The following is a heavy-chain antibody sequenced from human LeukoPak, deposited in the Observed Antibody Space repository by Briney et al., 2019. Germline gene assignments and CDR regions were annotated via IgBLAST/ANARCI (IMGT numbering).Heavy chain of an antibody. V-gene: IGHV1-18*01. J-gene: IGHJ4*02. Sequence: ASVKVSCKASGYTFTSFGISWMGQAPGQGLEGMGWITAYNGNTNYVQKLQGRVTMTTDTSTSTAYMELRSLRSDDTAVYCCARGKRWELLHGNYFDYWGQGTLVTVSS. CDR1: GYTFTSFG. CDR2: ITAYNGNT. D-gene: IGHD1-26*01. CDR3: ARGKRWELLHGNYFDY.